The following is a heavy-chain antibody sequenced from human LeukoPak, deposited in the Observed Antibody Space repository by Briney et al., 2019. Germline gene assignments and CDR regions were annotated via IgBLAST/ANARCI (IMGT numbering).Heavy chain of an antibody. D-gene: IGHD3-22*01. Sequence: ASVKVSCKASGYTFTSYGISWVRQAPGQGLEWMGWISAYNGNTKYAQKLQGRVTMTTDTSTSTAYMELRSLRSDDTAVYYCARGGGSYYDSSGYYYDYWGQGTLVTVSS. V-gene: IGHV1-18*01. CDR3: ARGGGSYYDSSGYYYDY. J-gene: IGHJ4*02. CDR2: ISAYNGNT. CDR1: GYTFTSYG.